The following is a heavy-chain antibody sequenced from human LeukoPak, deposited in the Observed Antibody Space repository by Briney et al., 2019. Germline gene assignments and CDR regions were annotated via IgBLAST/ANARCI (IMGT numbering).Heavy chain of an antibody. D-gene: IGHD2-2*01. J-gene: IGHJ5*02. CDR2: ISSSSSYI. Sequence: GGSLRLSCAASGFTFSTYSMNWVRQAPGKGLEWVTSISSSSSYIHYADSVKGRFTISRDNAKNSLYLQMNSLRAEDTAVYYCARVTASRNWFDPWGQGTLVTVSS. V-gene: IGHV3-21*01. CDR3: ARVTASRNWFDP. CDR1: GFTFSTYS.